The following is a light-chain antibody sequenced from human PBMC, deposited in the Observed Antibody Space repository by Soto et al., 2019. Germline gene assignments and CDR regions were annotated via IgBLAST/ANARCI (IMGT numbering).Light chain of an antibody. J-gene: IGKJ1*01. V-gene: IGKV2-24*01. CDR3: MQSSHLRT. CDR1: QSLLHSDGNTY. CDR2: QIS. Sequence: DIVLTQTPLSSPVTLGQPASFSCRSSQSLLHSDGNTYLSRLQQRPGQPPRLLIYQISRRFSGVPDRFSGSGAGTIFTLKISRVEAEDVGVYFCMQSSHLRTFGQGTKVDIK.